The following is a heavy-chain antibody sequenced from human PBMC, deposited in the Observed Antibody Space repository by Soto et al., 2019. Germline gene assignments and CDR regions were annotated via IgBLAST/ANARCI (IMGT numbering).Heavy chain of an antibody. D-gene: IGHD2-2*01. Sequence: PSETLCVTCSVAGGPIISYDGSWIRQSTGKGLEWIGYIHYSGSTKSNPSLKSRVTISVDTSRNQVSLKLSSVTAADSAVYFCARARYQLLHPYYYGMDVWGQGTTVTVSS. CDR3: ARARYQLLHPYYYGMDV. CDR1: GGPIISYD. V-gene: IGHV4-59*01. CDR2: IHYSGST. J-gene: IGHJ6*02.